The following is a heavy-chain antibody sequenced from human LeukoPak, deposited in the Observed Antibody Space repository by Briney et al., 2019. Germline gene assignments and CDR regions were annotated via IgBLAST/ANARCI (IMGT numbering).Heavy chain of an antibody. CDR2: IYYSGST. D-gene: IGHD3-10*01. J-gene: IGHJ5*02. Sequence: SETLSLTCTVSGGSISSYYWSWIRQPPGKGLEWIGYIYYSGSTNYNPSLTSRVTISVDTSKHQFSLRLTSVTAADTAVYFCARHGIWFGDTNRWFDPWGQGTLVTASS. V-gene: IGHV4-59*08. CDR3: ARHGIWFGDTNRWFDP. CDR1: GGSISSYY.